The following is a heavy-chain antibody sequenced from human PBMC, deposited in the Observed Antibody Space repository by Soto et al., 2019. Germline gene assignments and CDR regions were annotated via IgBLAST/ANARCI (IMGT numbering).Heavy chain of an antibody. D-gene: IGHD2-8*01. V-gene: IGHV3-30*18. J-gene: IGHJ6*02. CDR3: AKDVVPGDVLMVYAIPYYYYGMDV. Sequence: VAVISYDGSNKYYADSVKGRFTISRDNSKNTLYLQMNSLRAEDTAVYYCAKDVVPGDVLMVYAIPYYYYGMDVWGQGTTVTVSS. CDR2: ISYDGSNK.